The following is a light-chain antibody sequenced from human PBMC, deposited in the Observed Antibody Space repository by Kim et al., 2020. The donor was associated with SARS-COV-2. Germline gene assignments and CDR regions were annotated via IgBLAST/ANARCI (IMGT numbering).Light chain of an antibody. Sequence: SPGERATRSCRASQSVSNNYLAWYQQKPGQAPRLLIYGASSRATAIPDRFSGSGSGTDFTLTISRLESEDFAVYYCHQYGTSFRTFGQGTKVDIK. V-gene: IGKV3-20*01. CDR1: QSVSNNY. CDR3: HQYGTSFRT. CDR2: GAS. J-gene: IGKJ1*01.